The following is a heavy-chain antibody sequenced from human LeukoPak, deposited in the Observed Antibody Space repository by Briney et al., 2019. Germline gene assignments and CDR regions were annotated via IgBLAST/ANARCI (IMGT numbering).Heavy chain of an antibody. V-gene: IGHV3-7*01. Sequence: TGGSLRLSCAASGFIVSSNYMSWVRQAPGKGLEWVANIKQDGSEKYYVDSVKGRFTISRDNAKNSLYLQMNSLRAEDTAVYYCASTSYGHYYYYYGMDVWGQGTTVTVSS. D-gene: IGHD5-18*01. CDR3: ASTSYGHYYYYYGMDV. J-gene: IGHJ6*02. CDR2: IKQDGSEK. CDR1: GFIVSSNY.